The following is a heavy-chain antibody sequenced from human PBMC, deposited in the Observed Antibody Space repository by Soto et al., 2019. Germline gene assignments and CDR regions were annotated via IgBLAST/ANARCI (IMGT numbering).Heavy chain of an antibody. CDR1: GYTFTSYG. CDR2: ISAYNGNT. CDR3: ARDQVRCSGGSCYSPPYYYYGMDG. Sequence: KKRRASVKVSCKASGYTFTSYGISWVRQAPGQGLEWMGWISAYNGNTNYAQKLQGRVTMTTDTSTSTAYMELRSLRSDDTAVYYCARDQVRCSGGSCYSPPYYYYGMDGWGQGNTVTVSS. D-gene: IGHD2-15*01. V-gene: IGHV1-18*01. J-gene: IGHJ6*02.